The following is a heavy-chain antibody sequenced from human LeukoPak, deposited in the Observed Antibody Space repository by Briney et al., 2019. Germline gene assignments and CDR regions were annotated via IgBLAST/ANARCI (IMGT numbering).Heavy chain of an antibody. CDR3: AKVHEVGATKSPGCHDY. V-gene: IGHV1-8*03. CDR1: GYTFTSYD. CDR2: MNPNSGNT. Sequence: ASVKVSCKASGYTFTSYDINWVRQATGQGLEWMGWMNPNSGNTGYAQKFQGRVTITRNTSISTAYMELSSLRSEDTAVYYCAKVHEVGATKSPGCHDYWGQGTLVTVSS. D-gene: IGHD1-26*01. J-gene: IGHJ4*02.